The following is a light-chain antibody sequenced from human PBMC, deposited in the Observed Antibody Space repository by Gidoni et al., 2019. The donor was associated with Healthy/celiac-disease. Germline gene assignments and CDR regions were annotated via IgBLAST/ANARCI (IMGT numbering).Light chain of an antibody. CDR1: QSVSSSY. J-gene: IGKJ1*01. CDR2: VAS. Sequence: EIVLTQSPGTLSLSPGERATLSCRASQSVSSSYLAWYNQKPGQAPRLLIYVASSRATGIPDRFRGSGSGTDFTLTISRLEPEDFAVYYCQQYGSSPWTFGQGTKVEIK. V-gene: IGKV3-20*01. CDR3: QQYGSSPWT.